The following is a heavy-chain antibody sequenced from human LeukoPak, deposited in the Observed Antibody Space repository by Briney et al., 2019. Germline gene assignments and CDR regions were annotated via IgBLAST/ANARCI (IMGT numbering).Heavy chain of an antibody. CDR3: ARDLGGYGYYGMDV. D-gene: IGHD3-22*01. J-gene: IGHJ6*02. Sequence: GGSLRLSCAASGFTFNNAWMNWVRQAPGKGLEWVAVLLHDGSEKYYADSVKGRFTISRDTSKNMVYLQMNSLRAEETAVYYCARDLGGYGYYGMDVWGQGTTVTVSS. V-gene: IGHV3-30-3*01. CDR2: LLHDGSEK. CDR1: GFTFNNAW.